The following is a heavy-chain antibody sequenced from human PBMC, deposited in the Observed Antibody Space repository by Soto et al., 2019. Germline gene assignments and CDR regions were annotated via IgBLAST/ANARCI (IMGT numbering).Heavy chain of an antibody. CDR2: IIPIFGTA. Sequence: QVQLVQSGAEVKKPGSSVKVSCKASGGTVSSYAISWVRQAPGQGLEWMGGIIPIFGTADYAQKFQGRVTITADESTSAAYMELSSLRSEDTAVYYCARSGARPGDYYYGMDFWGQGTTVTVSS. V-gene: IGHV1-69*12. CDR1: GGTVSSYA. J-gene: IGHJ6*02. CDR3: ARSGARPGDYYYGMDF. D-gene: IGHD3-10*01.